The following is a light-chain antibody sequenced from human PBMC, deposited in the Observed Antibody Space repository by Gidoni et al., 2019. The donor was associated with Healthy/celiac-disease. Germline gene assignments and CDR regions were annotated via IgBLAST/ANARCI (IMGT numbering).Light chain of an antibody. Sequence: DIQMTQSPSTLPASVGDRVTITCRASQSISSWLAWYQQKPGKAPKLLIYDASSLESGVPSRFSGSGSGTEFTLTISSLQPDDFATYYCQQYNSYSGTFXQXTKVXIK. V-gene: IGKV1-5*01. CDR2: DAS. CDR1: QSISSW. J-gene: IGKJ1*01. CDR3: QQYNSYSGT.